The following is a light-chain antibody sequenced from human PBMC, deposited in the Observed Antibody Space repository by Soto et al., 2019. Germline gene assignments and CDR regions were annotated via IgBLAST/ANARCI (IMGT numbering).Light chain of an antibody. CDR2: DTS. CDR1: TGAVTSGHY. V-gene: IGLV7-46*01. CDR3: LLSNSGARVV. Sequence: QAVVTQEPSLTVSPGGTVTLTCGSSTGAVTSGHYPYWFQQKPGQAPRTLIYDTSNKHSWTPARFSGSLLGGKAALTLSGAQPEDEAEYYCLLSNSGARVVFGGGTKLTAL. J-gene: IGLJ2*01.